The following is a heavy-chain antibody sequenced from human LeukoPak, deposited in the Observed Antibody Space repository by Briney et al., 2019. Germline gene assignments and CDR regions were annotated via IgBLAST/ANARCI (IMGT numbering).Heavy chain of an antibody. CDR3: AKDRTDYYFDY. Sequence: PGGSLRLSCAASGXTFSSYGMHWVRQAPGKGLEWVAVISSDGRNEYYADSVKGRFTISRDNSKNTLYLQMSSLRGEDTAVYYCAKDRTDYYFDYWGQGTLVTVSS. V-gene: IGHV3-30*18. CDR2: ISSDGRNE. J-gene: IGHJ4*02. CDR1: GXTFSSYG.